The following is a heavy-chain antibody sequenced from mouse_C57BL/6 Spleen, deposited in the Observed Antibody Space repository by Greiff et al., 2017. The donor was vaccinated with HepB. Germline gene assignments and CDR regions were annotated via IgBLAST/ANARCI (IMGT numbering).Heavy chain of an antibody. J-gene: IGHJ3*01. V-gene: IGHV1-82*01. Sequence: VQLQQSGPELVKPGASVKISCKASGYAFSSSWMNWVKQRPGKGLEWIGRIYPGDGDTNYNGKFKGKATLTADKSSSTAYMQLSSLTSEDSAVYFCAYGEGLAYWGQGTLVTVSA. CDR2: IYPGDGDT. CDR1: GYAFSSSW. D-gene: IGHD1-2*01. CDR3: AYGEGLAY.